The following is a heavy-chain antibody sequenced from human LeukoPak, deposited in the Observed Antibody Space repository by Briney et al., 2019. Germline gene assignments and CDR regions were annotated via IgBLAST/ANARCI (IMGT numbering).Heavy chain of an antibody. CDR1: GFTFSSYA. Sequence: GRSLRLSCAASGFTFSSYAMHWVRQAPGKGLEWVAVISYDGSNKYYADSVKGRFTISRDNSKNTLYLQMNSLRAEDTAVYYCARGESSWAHFDYWGQGTLVTVSS. J-gene: IGHJ4*02. V-gene: IGHV3-30-3*01. D-gene: IGHD2-15*01. CDR2: ISYDGSNK. CDR3: ARGESSWAHFDY.